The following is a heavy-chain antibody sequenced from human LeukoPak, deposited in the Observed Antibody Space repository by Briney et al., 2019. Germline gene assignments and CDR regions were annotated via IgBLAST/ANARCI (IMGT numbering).Heavy chain of an antibody. CDR2: INWNGGST. J-gene: IGHJ6*04. CDR1: GFTFDDYG. D-gene: IGHD2-2*01. CDR3: ASSCSSTSCYGRDV. Sequence: GGSLRLPCAASGFTFDDYGMSWVRQAPGKGLEWASGINWNGGSTGYADSVKGRFTISRDNAKNSLYLQMNSLRAEDTALYHCASSCSSTSCYGRDVWGKGTTVTVSS. V-gene: IGHV3-20*01.